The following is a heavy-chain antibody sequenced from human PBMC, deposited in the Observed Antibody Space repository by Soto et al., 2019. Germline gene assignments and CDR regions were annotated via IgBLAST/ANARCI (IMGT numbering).Heavy chain of an antibody. D-gene: IGHD2-15*01. Sequence: QVQLVQSGAEVKKPGASVKISCKASGYTFTRYTMNWVRQAPGQRLEWMGWINPDNGNTKSSQKFQDRVIITRDTSASTAYMDLSSLRSEDTAVYYCAGGIETGQLDPWGQGTLVTVSS. J-gene: IGHJ5*02. V-gene: IGHV1-3*01. CDR3: AGGIETGQLDP. CDR1: GYTFTRYT. CDR2: INPDNGNT.